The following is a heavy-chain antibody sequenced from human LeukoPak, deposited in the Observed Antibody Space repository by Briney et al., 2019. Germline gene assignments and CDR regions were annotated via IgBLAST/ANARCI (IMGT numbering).Heavy chain of an antibody. CDR3: AKAKPVYDSSGYYYFDY. V-gene: IGHV3-30*18. CDR1: GFTFSSYA. CDR2: ISYDGSNK. J-gene: IGHJ4*02. D-gene: IGHD3-22*01. Sequence: GGSLRLSCAASGFTFSSYAMSWVRQAPGKGLEWVAVISYDGSNKYYADSVKGRFTISRDNSKNTLYLQMNSLRAEDTAVYYCAKAKPVYDSSGYYYFDYWGQGTLVTVSS.